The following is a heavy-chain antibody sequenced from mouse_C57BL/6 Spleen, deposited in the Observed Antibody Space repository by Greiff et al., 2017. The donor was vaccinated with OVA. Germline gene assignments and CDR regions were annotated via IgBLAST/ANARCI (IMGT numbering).Heavy chain of an antibody. V-gene: IGHV5-17*01. Sequence: VQLKESGGGLVKPGGSLKLSCAASGFTFSDYGMHWVRQAPAKGLEWVAYISSGSSTIYYADTVKGRFTISRDNAKNTLFLQITSLRSEDTARYYCARLPQAYWGQGTLVTVSA. CDR2: ISSGSSTI. CDR1: GFTFSDYG. D-gene: IGHD5-5*01. CDR3: ARLPQAY. J-gene: IGHJ3*01.